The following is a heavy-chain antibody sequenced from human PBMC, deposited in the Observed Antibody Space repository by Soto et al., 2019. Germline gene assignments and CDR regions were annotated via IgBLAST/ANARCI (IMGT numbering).Heavy chain of an antibody. Sequence: PSETLSLTCTVSGGSISSGGYYWSWIRQHPGKGLEWIGYIYYSGSTYYNPSLKSRVTISVDTSKNQFSLKLSSVTAADTAVYYCARGSLSSSSPLGCFDYWGQGTLVTVSS. D-gene: IGHD6-6*01. CDR1: GGSISSGGYY. J-gene: IGHJ4*02. CDR2: IYYSGST. CDR3: ARGSLSSSSPLGCFDY. V-gene: IGHV4-31*03.